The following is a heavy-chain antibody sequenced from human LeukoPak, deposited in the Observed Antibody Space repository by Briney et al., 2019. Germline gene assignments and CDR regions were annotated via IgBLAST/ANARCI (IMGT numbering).Heavy chain of an antibody. CDR2: ISYDGSNK. J-gene: IGHJ4*02. CDR1: GFTFSTYA. D-gene: IGHD3-22*01. CDR3: ARVSTVIVFDY. V-gene: IGHV3-30-3*01. Sequence: GSLRLSCAASGFTFSTYAMHWVRQAPGKGLEWVAVISYDGSNKNYADSVNARFTISRDNSKSTLYLQMNSLRAEDPAVYYCARVSTVIVFDYWGQGTLVTVSS.